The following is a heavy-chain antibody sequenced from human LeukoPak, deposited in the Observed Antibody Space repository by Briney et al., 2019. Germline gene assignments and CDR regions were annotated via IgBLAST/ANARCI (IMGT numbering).Heavy chain of an antibody. CDR1: GFTVSSNY. D-gene: IGHD2/OR15-2a*01. Sequence: GGSLRLSCAASGFTVSSNYMSWVRQAPGKGLEWVSVIYSGGSTYYADSVKGRFTISRDNSKNTLYLQMNSLRAEDTAVYYCASNPATFPYYFDYWGQGTLVTVSS. CDR2: IYSGGST. V-gene: IGHV3-53*01. J-gene: IGHJ4*02. CDR3: ASNPATFPYYFDY.